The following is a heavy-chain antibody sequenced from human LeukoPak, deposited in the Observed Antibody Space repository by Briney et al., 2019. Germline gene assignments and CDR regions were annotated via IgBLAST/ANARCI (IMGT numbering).Heavy chain of an antibody. D-gene: IGHD6-19*01. Sequence: ASVKVSCKASGYTFTGYYMHWVRQAPGQGLEWMGWINPNSGGTNYAQKFQGRVTMTRDTSISTAYMELSRLRSDDTAVYYCARTMQWLAVPSPYYGMDVWGQGTTVTVSS. J-gene: IGHJ6*02. V-gene: IGHV1-2*02. CDR1: GYTFTGYY. CDR3: ARTMQWLAVPSPYYGMDV. CDR2: INPNSGGT.